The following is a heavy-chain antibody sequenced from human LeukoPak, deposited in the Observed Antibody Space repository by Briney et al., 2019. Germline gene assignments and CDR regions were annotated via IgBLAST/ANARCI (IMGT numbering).Heavy chain of an antibody. CDR3: ARRAKHIVVVTATLFDY. CDR2: IYPGDSDT. CDR1: GYSFTSYW. V-gene: IGHV5-51*01. D-gene: IGHD2-21*02. Sequence: GESLKISCKGSGYSFTSYWIGWVRQMPGKGLEWMGIIYPGDSDTRYSPSFQGEVTISADKSISTAYLQWISLNASDTAMYYCARRAKHIVVVTATLFDYWGQGTLVTVSS. J-gene: IGHJ4*02.